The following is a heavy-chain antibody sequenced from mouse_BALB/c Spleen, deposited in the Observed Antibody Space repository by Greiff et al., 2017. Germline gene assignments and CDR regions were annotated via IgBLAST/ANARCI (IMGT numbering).Heavy chain of an antibody. CDR1: GFTFSSYA. Sequence: EVMLVESGGGLVKPGGSLKLSCAASGFTFSSYAMSWVRQSPEKRLEWVAEISSGGSYTYYPDTVTGRFTISRDNAKNTLYLEMSSLRSEDTAMYYCARGKIYDGYTWFAYWGQGTLVTVSA. CDR2: ISSGGSYT. D-gene: IGHD2-3*01. J-gene: IGHJ3*01. CDR3: ARGKIYDGYTWFAY. V-gene: IGHV5-9-4*01.